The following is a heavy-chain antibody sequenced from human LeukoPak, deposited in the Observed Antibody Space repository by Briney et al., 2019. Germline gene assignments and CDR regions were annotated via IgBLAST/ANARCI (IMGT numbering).Heavy chain of an antibody. J-gene: IGHJ4*02. D-gene: IGHD5-24*01. Sequence: SETLSLTCAVSGGSFSGYYWRWIRQPPGKGLEWIGEINHGGSTNYNPSLKSRVTISVDTSKNQFSLKLSSVTAADTAVYYCATLSSRRDGYLGGFDYWGQGTLVTVSS. CDR2: INHGGST. CDR3: ATLSSRRDGYLGGFDY. CDR1: GGSFSGYY. V-gene: IGHV4-34*01.